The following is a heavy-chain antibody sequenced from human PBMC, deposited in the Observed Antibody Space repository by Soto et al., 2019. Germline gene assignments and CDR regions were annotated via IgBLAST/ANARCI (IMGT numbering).Heavy chain of an antibody. J-gene: IGHJ5*02. D-gene: IGHD6-13*01. CDR1: GDSVSSNSAA. V-gene: IGHV6-1*01. CDR3: ARDPAAWSGSSWSNWFDP. Sequence: PSQTLSLTCAISGDSVSSNSAAWNWIRQSPSRGLEWLGRTYYRSKWYNDYAVSVKSRITINPDTSKNQFSLQLNSVTPEDTAVYYCARDPAAWSGSSWSNWFDPWGQGTLVTVSS. CDR2: TYYRSKWYN.